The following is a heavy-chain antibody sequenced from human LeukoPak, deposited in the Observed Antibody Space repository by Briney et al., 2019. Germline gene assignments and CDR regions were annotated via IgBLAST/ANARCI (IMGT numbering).Heavy chain of an antibody. V-gene: IGHV4-34*01. CDR3: ARLALLWFGFDY. CDR1: GGSFSGYY. CDR2: INHSGST. J-gene: IGHJ4*02. Sequence: SETLSLTCAVYGGSFSGYYWSWIRQPPGKGLEWIGEINHSGSTNYNPSLKSRVTISVDTSKNQFSLKLSSVTAADTAVYYCARLALLWFGFDYWGQGTLVTVSS. D-gene: IGHD3-10*01.